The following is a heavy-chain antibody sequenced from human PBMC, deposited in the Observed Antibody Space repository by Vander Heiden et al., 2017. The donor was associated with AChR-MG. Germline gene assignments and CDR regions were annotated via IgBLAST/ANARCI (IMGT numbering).Heavy chain of an antibody. CDR2: ISDSGGAT. CDR3: ANLPLGGVVITPM. CDR1: EFTFSNYA. Sequence: VQLLASGGGLVQPGGSLRLSCAASEFTFSNYAMSWVRQAPGKGLEWVSFISDSGGATTYAGSVKGRFTISRDNSKNTLYLQMSRLRADDTAMYYCANLPLGGVVITPMGGQGPLVTVSS. V-gene: IGHV3-23*01. J-gene: IGHJ4*02. D-gene: IGHD3-3*01.